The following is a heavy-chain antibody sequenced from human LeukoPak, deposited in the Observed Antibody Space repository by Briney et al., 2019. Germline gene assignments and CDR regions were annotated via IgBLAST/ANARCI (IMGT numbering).Heavy chain of an antibody. CDR1: GFTFSSYG. CDR2: ISYDGSNK. D-gene: IGHD5-18*01. CDR3: AKDPGYGYLDY. J-gene: IGHJ4*02. Sequence: PGRSLRLSCAASGFTFSSYGMHWVRQAPGKGLEWVAVISYDGSNKYYADSVKGRFTISRDNSKNTLYLQMNSLRAEDTAVYYCAKDPGYGYLDYWGQGTLVTVSS. V-gene: IGHV3-30*18.